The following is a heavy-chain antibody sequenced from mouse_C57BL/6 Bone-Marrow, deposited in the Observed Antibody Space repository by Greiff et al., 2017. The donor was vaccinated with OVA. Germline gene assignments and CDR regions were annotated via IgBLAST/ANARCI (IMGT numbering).Heavy chain of an antibody. Sequence: VQLQQSVAELVRPGASVKLSCTASGFNIKNTYMHWVKQRPEQGLEWIGRIDPANGNTKYVPKFQGKATITADTSSNTAYLQLSSLTSEDTAIYYCASPPYYYGSSYDYWGQGTTLTVSS. CDR2: IDPANGNT. CDR3: ASPPYYYGSSYDY. D-gene: IGHD1-1*01. J-gene: IGHJ2*01. V-gene: IGHV14-3*01. CDR1: GFNIKNTY.